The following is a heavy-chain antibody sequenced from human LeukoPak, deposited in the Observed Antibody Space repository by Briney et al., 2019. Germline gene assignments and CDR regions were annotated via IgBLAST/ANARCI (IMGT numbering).Heavy chain of an antibody. CDR3: AKRGVVIRVVLVGFHKEAYYFDS. Sequence: PGGSLRLSCAVSRITLSNYGMSWVRQAPGKGLEWFAGISGSGGRTNYADSVKGRFTISRDSPKNTLYLQMNSLRAEDTAVYFCAKRGVVIRVVLVGFHKEAYYFDSWGQGALVTVSS. CDR2: ISGSGGRT. V-gene: IGHV3-23*01. D-gene: IGHD3-10*01. CDR1: RITLSNYG. J-gene: IGHJ4*02.